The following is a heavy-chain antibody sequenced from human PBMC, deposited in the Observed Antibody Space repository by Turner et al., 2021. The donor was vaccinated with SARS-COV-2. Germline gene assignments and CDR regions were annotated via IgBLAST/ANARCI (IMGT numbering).Heavy chain of an antibody. CDR2: IKYTGRT. CDR1: GASIGSSRNY. V-gene: IGHV4-39*01. J-gene: IGHJ5*02. D-gene: IGHD3-22*01. CDR3: ARHDSRITNIIVVPRNWFDP. Sequence: QLQLQESGPGLVKASETLSLTCTVSGASIGSSRNYWGWIRQHPGKGLEWIGIIKYTGRTYYKSSLKSRVTISVYTSKNQISLKLSTVTAADTAKYYCARHDSRITNIIVVPRNWFDPWGQGTLVTVSS.